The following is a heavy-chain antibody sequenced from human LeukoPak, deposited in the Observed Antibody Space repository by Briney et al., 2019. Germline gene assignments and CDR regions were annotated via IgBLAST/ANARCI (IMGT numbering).Heavy chain of an antibody. CDR1: GGSISSGGYS. D-gene: IGHD3-9*01. CDR3: ARGNDILTGYPDY. CDR2: IYHSGST. Sequence: SETLSLTCAVSGGSISSGGYSWSWIRQPPGKGLEWIGYIYHSGSTYYNPSLKSRVTISVDRSKNQFFLKLSSVTAADTAVYYCARGNDILTGYPDYWGQGTLVTVSS. J-gene: IGHJ4*02. V-gene: IGHV4-30-2*01.